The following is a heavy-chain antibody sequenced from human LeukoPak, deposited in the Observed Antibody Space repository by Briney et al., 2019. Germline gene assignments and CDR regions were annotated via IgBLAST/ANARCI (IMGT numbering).Heavy chain of an antibody. J-gene: IGHJ4*02. CDR1: GVTLSNYG. Sequence: GGSLRLSCAVSGVTLSNYGMAWVRQAPGKGLEWAAGISGSGGRPNYADSVKGRFTISRDNAKNTLYLQMNSLRAEDTAAYFCAKRGVVIRVILVGFHKEAYYFDSWGQGALVSVSS. D-gene: IGHD3-22*01. CDR2: ISGSGGRP. CDR3: AKRGVVIRVILVGFHKEAYYFDS. V-gene: IGHV3-23*01.